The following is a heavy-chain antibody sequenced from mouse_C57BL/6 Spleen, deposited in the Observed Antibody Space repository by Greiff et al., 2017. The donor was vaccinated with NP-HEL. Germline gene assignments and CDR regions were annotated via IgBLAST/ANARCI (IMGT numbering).Heavy chain of an antibody. CDR2: IYPGDGDT. J-gene: IGHJ2*01. CDR1: GYAFSSSW. D-gene: IGHD2-5*01. Sequence: QVQLQQSGPELVKPGASVKISCKASGYAFSSSWMNWVKQRPGKGLEWIGRIYPGDGDTNYNGKFKGKATLTADKSSSTAYMQLSSLTSEDSAVYFCARLYSTFYDYWGQGTTLTVSS. V-gene: IGHV1-82*01. CDR3: ARLYSTFYDY.